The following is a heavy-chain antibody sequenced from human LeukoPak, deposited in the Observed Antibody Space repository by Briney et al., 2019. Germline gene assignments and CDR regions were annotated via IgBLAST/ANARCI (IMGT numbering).Heavy chain of an antibody. D-gene: IGHD2-2*01. CDR2: ISGSGGST. CDR1: GFTFSSYA. Sequence: GGSLRLSCAASGFTFSSYAMSWVRQAPGQGREWVSAISGSGGSTYYADSVKGRYTISRDNSKNTLYLQMNSLRAEDTAVYYCAKDRGNIVVVPAAMVFDYWGQGTLVTVSS. CDR3: AKDRGNIVVVPAAMVFDY. V-gene: IGHV3-23*01. J-gene: IGHJ4*02.